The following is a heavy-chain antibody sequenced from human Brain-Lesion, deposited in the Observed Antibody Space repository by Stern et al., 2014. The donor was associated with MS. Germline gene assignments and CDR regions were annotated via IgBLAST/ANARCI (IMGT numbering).Heavy chain of an antibody. Sequence: VQLVESGPGLVKPSETLSLTCTVSGGSISSNSYYWGWIRQPPGKGLEWIGGIYYRGGTYYNPSLKRRVTIPKATSKNQFSLNLTSVTAADTAVYFCAKVWLGELPENPFDYWGQGTLVTVSS. J-gene: IGHJ4*02. CDR1: GGSISSNSYY. D-gene: IGHD3-10*01. CDR3: AKVWLGELPENPFDY. CDR2: IYYRGGT. V-gene: IGHV4-39*02.